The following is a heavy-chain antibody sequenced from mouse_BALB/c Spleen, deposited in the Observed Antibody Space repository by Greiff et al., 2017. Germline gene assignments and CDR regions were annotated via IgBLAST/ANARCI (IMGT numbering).Heavy chain of an antibody. CDR2: IDPANGNT. V-gene: IGHV14-3*02. CDR3: ARTMITTPYAMDY. J-gene: IGHJ4*01. D-gene: IGHD2-4*01. Sequence: VHVKQSGAELVKPGASVKLSCTASGFNIKDTYMHWVKQRPEQGLEWIGRIDPANGNTKYDPKFQGKATITADTSSNTAYLQLSSLTSEDTAVYYCARTMITTPYAMDYWGQGTSVTVSS. CDR1: GFNIKDTY.